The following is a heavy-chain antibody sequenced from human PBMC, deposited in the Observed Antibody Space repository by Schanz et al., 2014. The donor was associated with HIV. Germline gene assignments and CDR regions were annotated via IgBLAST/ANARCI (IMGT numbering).Heavy chain of an antibody. J-gene: IGHJ4*02. CDR1: GYTFTTYY. Sequence: QVQLVQSGAEVKKPGASVKVSCKASGYTFTTYYMHWVRQAPGQGLEWMGIINPSGGSTSYAQKFEGRVTMTRDTSTSTVYMQLSSLRSEDTAVFYCARVGAGVTVFFDYWGQGTLVTVSS. CDR3: ARVGAGVTVFFDY. CDR2: INPSGGST. V-gene: IGHV1-46*01. D-gene: IGHD3-10*01.